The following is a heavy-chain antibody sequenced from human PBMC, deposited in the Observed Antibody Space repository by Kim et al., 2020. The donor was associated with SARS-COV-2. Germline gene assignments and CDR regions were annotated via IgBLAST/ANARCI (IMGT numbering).Heavy chain of an antibody. CDR2: ISYDGSNK. J-gene: IGHJ6*03. D-gene: IGHD3-3*01. V-gene: IGHV3-30-3*01. Sequence: GGSLRLSCAASGFTFSSYAMHWVRQAPGKGLEWVAVISYDGSNKYYADSVKGRFTISRDNSKNTLYLQMNSLRAEDTAVYYCARDGERFLDGADYYYYMDVWGKGNTVTVSS. CDR3: ARDGERFLDGADYYYYMDV. CDR1: GFTFSSYA.